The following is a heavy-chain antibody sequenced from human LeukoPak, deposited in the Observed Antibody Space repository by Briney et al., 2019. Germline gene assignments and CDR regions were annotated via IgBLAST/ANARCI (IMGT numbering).Heavy chain of an antibody. V-gene: IGHV4-31*03. CDR2: IYYSGST. Sequence: SETLSLTCTVSGGSISSGGYYWSWIRQHPGKGLEWIGYIYYSGSTYYNPSLKSRVTISVDTSKNQFSLKLSSVTAADTAVYYCARTESPSGSPFDYWGQGTLVTVSS. CDR1: GGSISSGGYY. CDR3: ARTESPSGSPFDY. D-gene: IGHD1-26*01. J-gene: IGHJ4*02.